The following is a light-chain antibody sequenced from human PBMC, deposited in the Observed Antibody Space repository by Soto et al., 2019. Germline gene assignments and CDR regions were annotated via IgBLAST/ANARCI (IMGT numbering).Light chain of an antibody. Sequence: QSALTRPASVSGSPGQSITISCTGTSSDVGSYNLVSWYQQHPGKAPKLMIYEVSKRPSGVSNRFSGSKSGNTASLTISGLQAEDEADYYCCSYAGSSLVVFGGGTKLTVL. J-gene: IGLJ2*01. CDR1: SSDVGSYNL. V-gene: IGLV2-23*02. CDR3: CSYAGSSLVV. CDR2: EVS.